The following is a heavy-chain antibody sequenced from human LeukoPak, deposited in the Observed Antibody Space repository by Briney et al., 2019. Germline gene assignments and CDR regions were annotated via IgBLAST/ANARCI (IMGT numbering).Heavy chain of an antibody. D-gene: IGHD3-10*01. V-gene: IGHV3-7*01. CDR3: ARDYYGSGRYYN. CDR1: GFTFSNYW. CDR2: IKEDGSEK. J-gene: IGHJ4*02. Sequence: GGSLRLSCAASGFTFSNYWMSWVRQAPGKGLEWVANIKEDGSEKNYVDSVKGRFTIARDNAKNSLFLKMNSLRAEDTAVYYCARDYYGSGRYYNWGQGTLVTVSS.